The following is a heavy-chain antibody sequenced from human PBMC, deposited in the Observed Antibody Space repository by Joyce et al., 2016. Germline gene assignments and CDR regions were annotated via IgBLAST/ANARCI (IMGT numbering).Heavy chain of an antibody. CDR1: GYSISSGNY. J-gene: IGHJ4*02. CDR3: ARVGFGEFDYFDY. D-gene: IGHD3-10*01. V-gene: IGHV4-38-2*01. CDR2: IYHGGSP. Sequence: QVQLQESGPGLVRPPETLSLTCAVSGYSISSGNYWGWIRQSPGKGLEWIGSIYHGGSPYYPPSLKSRVILSVDTSRNHFSLRLTSVTAADTAVYYCARVGFGEFDYFDYWGQGTLVTVSS.